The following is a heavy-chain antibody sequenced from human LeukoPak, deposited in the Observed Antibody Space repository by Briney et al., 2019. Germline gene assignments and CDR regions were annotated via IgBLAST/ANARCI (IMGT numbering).Heavy chain of an antibody. V-gene: IGHV3-23*01. D-gene: IGHD4-23*01. CDR1: GFTFSSYA. Sequence: GGSLRLSCEGSGFTFSSYAMSWVRQAPGKGLEWVSAISGSGGSTYYADSVKGRFTISRDNSKNTLYLQMNSLRAEDTAVYYCSSGAVVTRVDYWGQGTLVTVSS. CDR3: SSGAVVTRVDY. J-gene: IGHJ4*02. CDR2: ISGSGGST.